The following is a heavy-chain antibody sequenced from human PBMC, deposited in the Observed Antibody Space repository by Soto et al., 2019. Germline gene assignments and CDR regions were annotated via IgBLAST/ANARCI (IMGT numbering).Heavy chain of an antibody. J-gene: IGHJ4*02. CDR1: GGSISSGSYY. V-gene: IGHV4-31*03. Sequence: SETLSLTCTVSGGSISSGSYYWSWIRQHPGKGLEWIGYIYSTESTNYNPSLKSRLSISVDMSASQFSLKLSSVTVADMAVYYCARSDSSGKTRYYFDHWGQGTLVTVSS. CDR3: ARSDSSGKTRYYFDH. CDR2: IYSTEST. D-gene: IGHD3-22*01.